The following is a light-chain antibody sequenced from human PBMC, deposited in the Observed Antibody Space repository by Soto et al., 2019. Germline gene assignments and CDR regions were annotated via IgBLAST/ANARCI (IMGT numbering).Light chain of an antibody. J-gene: IGKJ2*01. V-gene: IGKV2-28*01. CDR2: LGS. Sequence: DIVMTQSPLSLPVTTGEPASISCRSSQSLLHSNGYNYLDWYLQKPGQSPQLLISLGSNRASGVPARFSGSGSATDFTLNIARVEAEDFGVYSCMQALQSPYTFGQGTKLEIK. CDR1: QSLLHSNGYNY. CDR3: MQALQSPYT.